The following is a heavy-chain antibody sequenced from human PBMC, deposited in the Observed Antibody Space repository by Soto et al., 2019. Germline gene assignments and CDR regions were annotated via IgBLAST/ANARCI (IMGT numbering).Heavy chain of an antibody. Sequence: SETLSLTCAVYGGSFSGYYWSWIRQPPGKGLEWIGEINHSGSTNYNPSLKSRVTISVDTSKNQFSLKLSSVTAADTAVYYCARRRLRFLYFDYWGQGTLVTVSS. CDR2: INHSGST. D-gene: IGHD5-12*01. CDR3: ARRRLRFLYFDY. V-gene: IGHV4-34*01. J-gene: IGHJ4*02. CDR1: GGSFSGYY.